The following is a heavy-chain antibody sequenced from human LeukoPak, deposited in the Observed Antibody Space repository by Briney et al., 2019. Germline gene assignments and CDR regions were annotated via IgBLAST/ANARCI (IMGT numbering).Heavy chain of an antibody. CDR1: GGSISGYY. Sequence: PSETLSLTCTVSGGSISGYYWSWIRQPPGKGLEWIGYIYYSGSTNYNPSLKSRVTISVDTSKYQFSLKLSSVTAADTAVYYCARHRSGSYWRAFDIWGQGTMVTVSS. J-gene: IGHJ3*02. CDR3: ARHRSGSYWRAFDI. V-gene: IGHV4-59*08. CDR2: IYYSGST. D-gene: IGHD1-26*01.